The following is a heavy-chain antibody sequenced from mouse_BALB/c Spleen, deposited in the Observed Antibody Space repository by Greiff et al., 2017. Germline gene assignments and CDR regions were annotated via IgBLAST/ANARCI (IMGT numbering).Heavy chain of an antibody. J-gene: IGHJ4*01. Sequence: EVKVEESGGGLVKLGGSLKLSCAASGFTFSSYYMSWVRQTPEKRLELVAAINSNGGSTYYPDTVKGRFTISRDNAKNTLYLQMSSLKSEDTALYYCARRHYYGSSWGAMDYWGQGTSVTVSS. D-gene: IGHD1-1*01. CDR1: GFTFSSYY. V-gene: IGHV5-6-2*01. CDR2: INSNGGST. CDR3: ARRHYYGSSWGAMDY.